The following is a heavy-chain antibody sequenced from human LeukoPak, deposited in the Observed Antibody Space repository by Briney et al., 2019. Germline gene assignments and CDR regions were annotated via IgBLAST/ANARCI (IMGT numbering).Heavy chain of an antibody. D-gene: IGHD2-2*01. J-gene: IGHJ6*03. Sequence: SETLSLTCTVSGYSITTDYYWGWIRQPPGKGLEWIGSIYHSGKTFYNPSLKSRVTISVDTSKNQFSLKLSSVTAADTAVYYCARVQYCSSISCDSYYYMDVWGKGTTVTVSS. CDR2: IYHSGKT. CDR1: GYSITTDYY. V-gene: IGHV4-38-2*02. CDR3: ARVQYCSSISCDSYYYMDV.